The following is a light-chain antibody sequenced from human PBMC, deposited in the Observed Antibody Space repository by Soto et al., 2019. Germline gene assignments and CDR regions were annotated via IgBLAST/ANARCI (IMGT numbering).Light chain of an antibody. CDR2: EVT. Sequence: QSALTQPPSASGSLGQSVTISCAGTSSDVGAYNYVSWYQQHPGKAPRLLIYEVTKWASGVPDRFSGSKSGNTASLTVSGLQADDEADYYCSSYTNTGTLYVFGTGTKLTVL. V-gene: IGLV2-8*01. CDR3: SSYTNTGTLYV. J-gene: IGLJ1*01. CDR1: SSDVGAYNY.